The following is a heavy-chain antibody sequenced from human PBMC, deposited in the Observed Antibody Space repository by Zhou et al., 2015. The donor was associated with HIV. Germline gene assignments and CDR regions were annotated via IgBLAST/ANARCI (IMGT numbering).Heavy chain of an antibody. CDR3: ARDPNGDYVGAFDF. J-gene: IGHJ3*01. Sequence: DAQLLESGGRLGAAWGGSLKVSCAASGFPFSSFAMSWVRKAPDRGLEWLTFISHDGRKTHFADSVKGRFTISRDNSKNTLYLQMSSLRVDDTAVYYCARDPNGDYVGAFDFWDQGTMVTVSS. D-gene: IGHD4-17*01. V-gene: IGHV3-23*03. CDR1: GFPFSSFA. CDR2: ISHDGRKT.